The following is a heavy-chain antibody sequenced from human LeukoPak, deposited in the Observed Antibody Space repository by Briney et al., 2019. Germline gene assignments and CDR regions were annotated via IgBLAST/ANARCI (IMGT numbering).Heavy chain of an antibody. D-gene: IGHD2-8*01. CDR2: IYHSGST. CDR1: GGSISSGGYY. CDR3: AKGNGAFGI. Sequence: SQTLSLTCAVSGGSISSGGYYWSWIRQPQGKGLEWIGYIYHSGSTYYNPFITSRVTISVDRSKNQFSLKLSSVTAADTAVYDCAKGNGAFGIWGQGTMVTVSS. J-gene: IGHJ3*02. V-gene: IGHV4-30-2*01.